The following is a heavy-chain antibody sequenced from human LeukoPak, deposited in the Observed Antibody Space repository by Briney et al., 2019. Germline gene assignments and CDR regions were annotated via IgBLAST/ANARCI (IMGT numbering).Heavy chain of an antibody. CDR1: GYTFTGYY. CDR3: ARDTGAVTTHFDY. J-gene: IGHJ4*02. D-gene: IGHD4-17*01. V-gene: IGHV1-2*02. Sequence: ASVKVSCKASGYTFTGYYMHWVRQAPGQGLEWMGWINPNNGGTNYAQKFQGRVTMTRGTSISTAYMELSRLTSDDTAVYYCARDTGAVTTHFDYWGQGTLVTVSS. CDR2: INPNNGGT.